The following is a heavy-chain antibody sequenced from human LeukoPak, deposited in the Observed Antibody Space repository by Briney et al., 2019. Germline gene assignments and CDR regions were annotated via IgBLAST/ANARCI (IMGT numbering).Heavy chain of an antibody. V-gene: IGHV1-24*01. Sequence: ASVKVSCKVSGYTLTELSMHWVRQAPGKGLEWMGGFDPEDGETIYAQKFQGRVTMTEDTSTDTAYMELSSLRPEDTAVYYCATDPQGGWSNNYWGQGTLVTVSS. J-gene: IGHJ4*02. D-gene: IGHD6-19*01. CDR1: GYTLTELS. CDR2: FDPEDGET. CDR3: ATDPQGGWSNNY.